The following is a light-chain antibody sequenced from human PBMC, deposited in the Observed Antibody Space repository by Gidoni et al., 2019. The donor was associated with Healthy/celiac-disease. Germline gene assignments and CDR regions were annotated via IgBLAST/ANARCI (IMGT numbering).Light chain of an antibody. Sequence: DIQMTQSPSTLSASVGDRVTITCRASQSISSWLAWYQQKPGKAPKLLIYKASSLESGVPSRFSGSGSGTEFILTISSLQPDDFATYYCQQYNNYWTFGQGTKVLNQT. J-gene: IGKJ1*01. CDR3: QQYNNYWT. CDR2: KAS. V-gene: IGKV1-5*03. CDR1: QSISSW.